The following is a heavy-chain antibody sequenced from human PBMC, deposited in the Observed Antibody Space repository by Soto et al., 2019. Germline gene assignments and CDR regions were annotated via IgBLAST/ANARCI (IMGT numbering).Heavy chain of an antibody. CDR3: ARDTNYYDSSGYYYAPDY. Sequence: SETLSLTCTVSGGSISSGDYYWSWIRQPPGKGLEWIGYIYYSGSTYYNPSLKSRVTISVDTSKNQFSLKLSSVTAADTAVYYCARDTNYYDSSGYYYAPDYWGPGTLVTAS. CDR2: IYYSGST. J-gene: IGHJ4*02. CDR1: GGSISSGDYY. D-gene: IGHD3-22*01. V-gene: IGHV4-30-4*01.